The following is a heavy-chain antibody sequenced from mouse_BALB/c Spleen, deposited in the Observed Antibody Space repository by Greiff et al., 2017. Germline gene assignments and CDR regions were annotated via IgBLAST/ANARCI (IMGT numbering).Heavy chain of an antibody. CDR2: ISSGGSYT. CDR1: GFTFSSYT. CDR3: TSHYYGSRAWFAY. D-gene: IGHD1-1*01. V-gene: IGHV5-6-4*01. Sequence: EVQLVESGGGLVKPGGSLKLSCAASGFTFSSYTMSWVRQTPEKRLEWVATISSGGSYTYYPDSVKGRFTISRDNAKNTLYLQMSSLKSEDTAMYYCTSHYYGSRAWFAYWGQGTLVTVSA. J-gene: IGHJ3*01.